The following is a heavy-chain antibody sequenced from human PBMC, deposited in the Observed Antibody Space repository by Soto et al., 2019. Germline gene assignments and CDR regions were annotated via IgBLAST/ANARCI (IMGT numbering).Heavy chain of an antibody. CDR3: ARDSGTGFDY. D-gene: IGHD5-12*01. Sequence: QVQLQESGPGLVKPSETLSLTCTVSGGSISSYYWSWIRQPPGKGLEWIGYIYYSGSTNYNPSLKSRVTISVDTSKNQFSLKLSSVTAADTAVYYCARDSGTGFDYWGQGTLVTVSS. V-gene: IGHV4-59*01. CDR1: GGSISSYY. J-gene: IGHJ4*02. CDR2: IYYSGST.